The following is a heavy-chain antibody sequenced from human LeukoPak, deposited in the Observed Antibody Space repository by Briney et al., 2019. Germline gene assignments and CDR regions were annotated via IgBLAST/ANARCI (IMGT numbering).Heavy chain of an antibody. CDR3: TRRWDSSGWYNYYGMDV. V-gene: IGHV3-73*01. D-gene: IGHD6-19*01. J-gene: IGHJ6*02. Sequence: PGGSLRLSCAASGFTFSGSAMHWVRQASGKGLEWVGRIRSKANSYATAYAASVKGRFTISRDDSKNTAYLQMNSLKTEDTAVYYCTRRWDSSGWYNYYGMDVWGQGTTVTVSS. CDR1: GFTFSGSA. CDR2: IRSKANSYAT.